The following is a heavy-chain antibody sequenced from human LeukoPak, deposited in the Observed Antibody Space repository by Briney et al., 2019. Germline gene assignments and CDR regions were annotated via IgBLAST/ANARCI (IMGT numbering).Heavy chain of an antibody. CDR2: IYYSGST. J-gene: IGHJ3*02. CDR3: ARDGDPVYYDILTGYYIGAFDI. D-gene: IGHD3-9*01. CDR1: GGSISSYY. V-gene: IGHV4-59*01. Sequence: SAPLSLTCTVSGGSISSYYWSWIRQPPGKGLEWIGYIYYSGSTNYNPSLKSRVTISVDTSKNQFSLKLSSVTAADTAVYYCARDGDPVYYDILTGYYIGAFDIWGQGTMVTVSS.